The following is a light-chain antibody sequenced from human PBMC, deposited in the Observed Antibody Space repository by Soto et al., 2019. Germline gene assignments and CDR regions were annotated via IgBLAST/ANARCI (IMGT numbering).Light chain of an antibody. V-gene: IGKV1-39*01. CDR1: QSISRD. J-gene: IGKJ4*01. Sequence: DIQMTQSPSSLPASVGDRVTITCRASQSISRDLNWYQQKLGKGHKLLIYATSSLQSVVPSRFRGSRSGTDFTLTISSLQPEDCATDYCQQSYSTPLTFGGGTKVDIK. CDR3: QQSYSTPLT. CDR2: ATS.